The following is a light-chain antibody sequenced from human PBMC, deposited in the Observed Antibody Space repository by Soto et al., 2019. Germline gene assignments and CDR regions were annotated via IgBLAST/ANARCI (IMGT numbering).Light chain of an antibody. Sequence: EIVLTQSPGTLSLSPGERATLSCRASQSVSSSFLAWYQQKPGQAPRLLIYAASGRATGIPDRFSGSGSATDFTLTISRLEPEDFAVYHCQQYGNSPWTFGQGTKVDIK. CDR3: QQYGNSPWT. CDR1: QSVSSSF. J-gene: IGKJ1*01. CDR2: AAS. V-gene: IGKV3-20*01.